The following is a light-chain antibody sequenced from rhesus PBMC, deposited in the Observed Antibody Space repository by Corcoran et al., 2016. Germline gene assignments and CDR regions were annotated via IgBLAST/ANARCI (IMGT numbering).Light chain of an antibody. J-gene: IGKJ4*01. CDR2: GAS. CDR3: QKYSSSPT. CDR1: QSVSSS. Sequence: QVILTQSPATLSLSPGERATLSCRASQSVSSSLAWYQQKPGQAPRRLLYGASSRATGIPDRFSGRGSGTEFTLTISSLEPEDVAVYYCQKYSSSPTFGGGTKVEIK. V-gene: IGKV3-53*02.